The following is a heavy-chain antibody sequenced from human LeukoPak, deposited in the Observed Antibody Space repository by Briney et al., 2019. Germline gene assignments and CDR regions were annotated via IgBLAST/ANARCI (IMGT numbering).Heavy chain of an antibody. Sequence: GGSLRLSCAASGFTFSNYAMSWVRQAPGKGLEWVSTISGAGGSTYYVDSVKGRFSISRDSSKNTVYLQMNSLRAEDTAVYYCARGFWQPLDYWGQGTLVIVSP. J-gene: IGHJ4*02. CDR2: ISGAGGST. CDR3: ARGFWQPLDY. CDR1: GFTFSNYA. D-gene: IGHD3-10*01. V-gene: IGHV3-23*01.